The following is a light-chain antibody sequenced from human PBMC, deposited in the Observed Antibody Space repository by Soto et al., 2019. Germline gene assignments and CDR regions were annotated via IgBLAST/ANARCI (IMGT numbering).Light chain of an antibody. CDR3: QQSYSTPPYT. Sequence: DIQMTQSPSSLSASVGDRVTITCRASQSISSYLNWYQQKPGKAPKLLIYAASSLQSGVPSRFSGSGSRTDFTLTISTLQPVDFATYYCQQSYSTPPYTFGQGTKLEIK. J-gene: IGKJ2*01. CDR2: AAS. CDR1: QSISSY. V-gene: IGKV1-39*01.